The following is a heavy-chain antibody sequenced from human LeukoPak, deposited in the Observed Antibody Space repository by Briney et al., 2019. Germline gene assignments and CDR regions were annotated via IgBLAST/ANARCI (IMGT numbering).Heavy chain of an antibody. D-gene: IGHD3-9*01. Sequence: GGSLRLSCAASGFTFSSYAMSWVRQAPGKGLEWVSAISGSGGSTYYADSVKGRFTISRDNSKNTLYLQMNSLRAEDTAVYYCAKNMDPPATYFDWLLPLYYYYGMDVWGQGTTVTVSS. CDR1: GFTFSSYA. V-gene: IGHV3-23*01. J-gene: IGHJ6*02. CDR2: ISGSGGST. CDR3: AKNMDPPATYFDWLLPLYYYYGMDV.